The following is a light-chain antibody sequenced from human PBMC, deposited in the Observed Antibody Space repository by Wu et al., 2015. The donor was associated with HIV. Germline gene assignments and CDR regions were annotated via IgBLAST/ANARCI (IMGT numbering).Light chain of an antibody. CDR3: QQYGSSRWT. V-gene: IGKV3-20*01. CDR2: GAS. CDR1: QSVSSSY. J-gene: IGKJ1*01. Sequence: ETVLTQSPGTLSLSPGERATLSCRASQSVSSSYLAWYQQKPGQAPRLLIYGASRRATGIPDRFNGSGSGTDFTLTISRLEPEDFAVYYCQQYGSSRWTFGQGTKVEIK.